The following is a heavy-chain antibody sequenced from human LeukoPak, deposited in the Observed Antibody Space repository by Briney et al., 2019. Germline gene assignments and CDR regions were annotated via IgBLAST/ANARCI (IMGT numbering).Heavy chain of an antibody. D-gene: IGHD6-13*01. CDR1: GDSISTGSFY. J-gene: IGHJ4*02. V-gene: IGHV4-61*01. Sequence: SETLSLTCTVSGDSISTGSFYWSWIRQPPGKGLEWIGYIYYSGSTNYNPSLKSRVTISVDTSKNQFSLKLSSVTAADTAVYYCARHRSSWYQVVDYWGQGTLVTVSS. CDR3: ARHRSSWYQVVDY. CDR2: IYYSGST.